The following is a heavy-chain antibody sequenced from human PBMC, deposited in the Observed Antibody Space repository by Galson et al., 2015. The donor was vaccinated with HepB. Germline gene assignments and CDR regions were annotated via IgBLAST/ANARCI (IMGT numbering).Heavy chain of an antibody. CDR3: ARGHTAGYDYVWGRREKLAAHWDY. CDR2: TNHRGNT. CDR1: GGSFSGHY. V-gene: IGHV4-34*01. D-gene: IGHD3-16*01. Sequence: LSLTCAVYGGSFSGHYWTWIRQPPGKGLEWIGNTNHRGNTNYNPSLKSRVIISADSSRNQFSLKLTSVTAADMAVYYCARGHTAGYDYVWGRREKLAAHWDYWGQGTLLTVSS. J-gene: IGHJ4*02.